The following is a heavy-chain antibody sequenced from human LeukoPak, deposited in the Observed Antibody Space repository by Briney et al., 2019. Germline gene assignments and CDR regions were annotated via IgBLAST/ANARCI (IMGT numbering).Heavy chain of an antibody. V-gene: IGHV4-59*08. Sequence: PSETLSLTCTVSGGSISSYYWSWTRQPPGKGLEWIGYIYYSGSTNYNPSLKSRVTISVDTSKNQFSLKLSSVTATDTAVYYCARHQTAFDIWGQGTMVTVSS. CDR1: GGSISSYY. CDR2: IYYSGST. J-gene: IGHJ3*02. CDR3: ARHQTAFDI.